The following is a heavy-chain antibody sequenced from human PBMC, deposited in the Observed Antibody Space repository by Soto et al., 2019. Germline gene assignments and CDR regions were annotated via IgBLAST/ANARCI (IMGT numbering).Heavy chain of an antibody. D-gene: IGHD2-15*01. Sequence: EVQLLESGGDLVQPGGSLRLSCAASGFTFSSYAMSWVRQAPGKGLEWVSLISGSGGSKYYADSVKGRFTISRDNSKNTLYLQMNRLRAEDTAVYYCAKGYCSGGSCRALFDYWGQGTLVTVSS. J-gene: IGHJ4*02. CDR1: GFTFSSYA. V-gene: IGHV3-23*01. CDR2: ISGSGGSK. CDR3: AKGYCSGGSCRALFDY.